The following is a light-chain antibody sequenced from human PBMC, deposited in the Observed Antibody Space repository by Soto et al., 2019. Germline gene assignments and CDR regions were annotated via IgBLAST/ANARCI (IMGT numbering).Light chain of an antibody. CDR3: QQYGSSGT. CDR1: QSISSY. CDR2: DAS. V-gene: IGKV3-20*01. Sequence: MFFTQSPGTLSLTPGERATLSWRASQSISSYLAWYQQKPGQAPRLLIYDASNRATGIPDRFSGSGSGTDFTLTISRLEPEDFAVYYCQQYGSSGTFGQGTKVDIK. J-gene: IGKJ1*01.